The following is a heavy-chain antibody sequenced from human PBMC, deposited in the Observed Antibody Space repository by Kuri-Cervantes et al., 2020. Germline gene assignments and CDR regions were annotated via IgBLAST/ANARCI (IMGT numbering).Heavy chain of an antibody. CDR2: IIPILGIA. J-gene: IGHJ4*02. CDR3: ARGPTTYYFDY. D-gene: IGHD4-17*01. Sequence: SVKVSCKASGGTFSSYTISWVRQAPGQGLEWMGRIIPILGIANYAQKFQGRVTITADKSTSTAYMKLSSLRSENTAVYYCARGPTTYYFDYWGQGTLVTVSS. CDR1: GGTFSSYT. V-gene: IGHV1-69*02.